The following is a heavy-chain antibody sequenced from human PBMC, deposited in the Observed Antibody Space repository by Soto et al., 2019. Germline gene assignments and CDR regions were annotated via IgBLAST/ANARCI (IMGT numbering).Heavy chain of an antibody. D-gene: IGHD2-15*01. CDR3: AAVYCSRGRCNPDY. Sequence: TSETLSLTCTVSGGSISSYYWSWIRQPPGKGLEWIGYIYYSGSTNYNPSLKSRVTISVDTSKNQFSLKLNSVTAADAAVYYCAAVYCSRGRCNPDYWGQGNRVTVSS. CDR1: GGSISSYY. CDR2: IYYSGST. J-gene: IGHJ4*02. V-gene: IGHV4-59*03.